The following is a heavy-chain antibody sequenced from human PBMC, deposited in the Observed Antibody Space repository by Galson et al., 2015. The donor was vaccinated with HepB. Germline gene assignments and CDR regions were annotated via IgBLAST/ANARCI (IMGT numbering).Heavy chain of an antibody. J-gene: IGHJ4*02. CDR2: INPSGGST. D-gene: IGHD2-15*01. V-gene: IGHV1-46*01. Sequence: SVKVSCKASGNTLTSYNMHWVRQAPGQGLEWMGIINPSGGSTTYAQKFQGRVTMTRDTSTSTVYMELSSLRSEDTAVYYCARDEGFCSGGNCYSNDYWGQGTLVTVSS. CDR1: GNTLTSYN. CDR3: ARDEGFCSGGNCYSNDY.